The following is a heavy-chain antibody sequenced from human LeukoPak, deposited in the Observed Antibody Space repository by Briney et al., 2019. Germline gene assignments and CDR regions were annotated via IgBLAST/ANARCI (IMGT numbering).Heavy chain of an antibody. V-gene: IGHV4-39*07. CDR3: ARVRNTAMVFTPDYYYYYMDV. D-gene: IGHD5-18*01. Sequence: KPSETLSLTCTVSGGSISSSSYYWGWIRQPPGKGLEWIGSIYYSGSTYYNPSLKSRVTISVDTSKSQFSLKLSSVTAADTAVYYCARVRNTAMVFTPDYYYYYMDVWGKGTTVTVSS. CDR2: IYYSGST. CDR1: GGSISSSSYY. J-gene: IGHJ6*03.